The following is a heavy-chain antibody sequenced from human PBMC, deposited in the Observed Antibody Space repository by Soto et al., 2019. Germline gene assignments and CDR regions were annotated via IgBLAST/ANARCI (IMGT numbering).Heavy chain of an antibody. CDR3: ARVPAANYYGMDV. D-gene: IGHD2-2*01. J-gene: IGHJ6*02. CDR1: VFTGSSNY. CDR2: IYSGGST. V-gene: IGHV3-53*01. Sequence: WWSLRLSCAASVFTGSSNYMSWLRQAPGKGLEWVSVIYSGGSTYYADSVKGRFTISRDNSKNTLYLQMNSLRAEDTAVYYCARVPAANYYGMDVWGQGTTVTVSS.